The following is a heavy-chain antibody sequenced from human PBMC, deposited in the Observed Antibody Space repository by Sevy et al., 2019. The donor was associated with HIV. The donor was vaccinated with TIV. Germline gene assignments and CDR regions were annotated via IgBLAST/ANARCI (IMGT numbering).Heavy chain of an antibody. D-gene: IGHD2-2*01. V-gene: IGHV3-11*01. CDR1: GFTFSSFY. J-gene: IGHJ6*02. CDR3: ARIPAISHPNYVMDL. Sequence: GGSLRLSCAASGFTFSSFYMTWIRQAPGKGLQWVAYISSSGQITDYADSVKGRFVVSRDNANNSLFLHMKNLRADDTGVFFCARIPAISHPNYVMDLWGQGTTVTVSS. CDR2: ISSSGQIT.